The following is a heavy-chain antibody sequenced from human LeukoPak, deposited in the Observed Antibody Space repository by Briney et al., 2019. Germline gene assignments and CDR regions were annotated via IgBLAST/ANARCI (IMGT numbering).Heavy chain of an antibody. J-gene: IGHJ4*02. CDR3: ARSVRGDYVWGSYRQGFDY. CDR1: GYTFTGYY. CDR2: INPTSGGT. D-gene: IGHD3-16*02. V-gene: IGHV1-2*06. Sequence: ASVKVSCKASGYTFTGYYMHWVRQAPGQGLEWMGRINPTSGGTNYAQKFQGRVTMTRDTSISTAYMEPSRLRSDDTAVYYCARSVRGDYVWGSYRQGFDYWGQGTLVTVSS.